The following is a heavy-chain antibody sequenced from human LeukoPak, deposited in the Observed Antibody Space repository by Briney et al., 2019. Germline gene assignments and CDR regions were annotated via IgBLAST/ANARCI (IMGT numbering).Heavy chain of an antibody. CDR2: ISSSSSYI. CDR1: RFTFSSYS. Sequence: PGGSLRLSCAASRFTFSSYSMNWVRQAPGKGLEWVSSISSSSSYIYYADSVKGRFTISRDNAKNSLYLQMNSLRAEDTAVYYCARSSSGLPVNWGQGTLVTVSS. J-gene: IGHJ4*02. CDR3: ARSSSGLPVN. D-gene: IGHD3-10*01. V-gene: IGHV3-21*01.